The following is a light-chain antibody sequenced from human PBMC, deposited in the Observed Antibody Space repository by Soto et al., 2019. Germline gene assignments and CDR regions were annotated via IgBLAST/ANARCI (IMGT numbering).Light chain of an antibody. CDR1: ISDVVVYNY. Sequence: QSVLTQPASVSGSPGQSITISFTVTISDVVVYNYVSFYQQHPFKAPKLMIYDFINLPSLFSNRFSVSNSGNTSSLSIPGLQAEDEADYYCTSYTSSITLVFGGGTQLTVL. CDR2: DFI. CDR3: TSYTSSITLV. V-gene: IGLV2-14*03. J-gene: IGLJ2*01.